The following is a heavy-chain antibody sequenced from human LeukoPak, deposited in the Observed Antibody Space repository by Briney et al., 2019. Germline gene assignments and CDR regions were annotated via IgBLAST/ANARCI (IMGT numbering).Heavy chain of an antibody. J-gene: IGHJ6*03. Sequence: QTSETLSLTCAVYGGSFSGYYWSWIRQPRGKGLEWIGEINHSGSTNYNPSLKSRVTISVDTSKNQFSLKLSSVTAADTAVYYCARVGEYSSSWYYYYYYMDVWGKGTTVTVSS. CDR2: INHSGST. CDR1: GGSFSGYY. D-gene: IGHD6-13*01. V-gene: IGHV4-34*01. CDR3: ARVGEYSSSWYYYYYYMDV.